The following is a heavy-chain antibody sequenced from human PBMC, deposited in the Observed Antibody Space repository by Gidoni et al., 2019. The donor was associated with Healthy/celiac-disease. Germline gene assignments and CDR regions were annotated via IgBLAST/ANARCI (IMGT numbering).Heavy chain of an antibody. V-gene: IGHV4-31*02. CDR2: IYYSGST. CDR3: ARGPVFATTPVNWFDP. CDR1: GGSISSGGYY. J-gene: IGHJ5*02. Sequence: SGGSISSGGYYWSWIRQHPGKGLEWIGYIYYSGSTYYNPSLKSRVTISVDTSKNQFSLKLSSVTAADTAVYYCARGPVFATTPVNWFDPWGQGTLVTVSS.